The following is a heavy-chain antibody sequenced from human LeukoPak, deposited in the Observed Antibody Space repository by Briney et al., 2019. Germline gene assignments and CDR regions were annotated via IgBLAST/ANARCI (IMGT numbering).Heavy chain of an antibody. Sequence: SVKVSCKASGGTFSSYAITWVRQAPGQGLEWMGGIIPIFGTANYAQKFQGRVTITADESTSTAYMELSSLRSDDTAVYYCARERSARSRAFDIWGQGTMVTVSS. D-gene: IGHD6-6*01. J-gene: IGHJ3*02. CDR2: IIPIFGTA. CDR3: ARERSARSRAFDI. CDR1: GGTFSSYA. V-gene: IGHV1-69*01.